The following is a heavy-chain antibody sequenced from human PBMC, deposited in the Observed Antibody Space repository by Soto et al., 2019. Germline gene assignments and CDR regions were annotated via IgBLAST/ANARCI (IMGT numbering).Heavy chain of an antibody. V-gene: IGHV1-8*01. D-gene: IGHD5-18*01. CDR3: ARGGYSYGAYYYYYMEV. CDR1: GYTFTSYD. J-gene: IGHJ6*03. CDR2: MNPNSGNT. Sequence: ASVKVSCKASGYTFTSYDINWVRQATGQGLEWMGWMNPNSGNTGYAQKFQGRVTMTRNTSISTAYMELSSLRSEDTAVYYCARGGYSYGAYYYYYMEVWGKGTTVTVSS.